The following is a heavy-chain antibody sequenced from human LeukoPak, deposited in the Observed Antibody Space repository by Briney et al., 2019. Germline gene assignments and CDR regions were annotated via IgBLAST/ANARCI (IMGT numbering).Heavy chain of an antibody. CDR3: ARDPTHYDFWSGYWSYHFDY. J-gene: IGHJ4*02. Sequence: GGSLRLSCAASGFTFSSYWMHWVRQAPGKGLVWVSRINSDGSSTSYADSVKGRFTISRDNAKNTLYLQMNSLRAEDTAVYYCARDPTHYDFWSGYWSYHFDYWGQGTLVTVSS. CDR1: GFTFSSYW. V-gene: IGHV3-74*01. D-gene: IGHD3-3*01. CDR2: INSDGSST.